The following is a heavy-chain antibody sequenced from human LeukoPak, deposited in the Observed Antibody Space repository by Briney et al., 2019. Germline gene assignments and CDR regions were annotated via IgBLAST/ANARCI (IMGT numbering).Heavy chain of an antibody. J-gene: IGHJ4*02. CDR2: IYSGGDT. V-gene: IGHV3-66*01. CDR1: GLFVSNNY. Sequence: SGGSLRLSCAASGLFVSNNYMSWVRQAPGKGLEWVSVIYSGGDTYYADSVKGRFTISRDNAKNTLYLQMNSLRAEDTAVYYCARGDRAGFDYWGQGTLVTVSS. D-gene: IGHD6-13*01. CDR3: ARGDRAGFDY.